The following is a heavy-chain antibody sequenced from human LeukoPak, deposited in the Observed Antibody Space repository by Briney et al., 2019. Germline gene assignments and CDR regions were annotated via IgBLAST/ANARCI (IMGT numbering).Heavy chain of an antibody. V-gene: IGHV3-23*01. CDR1: GFTFSSYA. D-gene: IGHD3-10*01. CDR3: AIGESRPKYYFDY. J-gene: IGHJ4*02. Sequence: GGSLRLSCAASGFTFSSYAMRWVRQAPGKGLEWVSSITGSGDDTFYADSVKGRFTTSRDNSKNTLYLQMNSPRAEDTAVYYCAIGESRPKYYFDYWGPGTLVTVSS. CDR2: ITGSGDDT.